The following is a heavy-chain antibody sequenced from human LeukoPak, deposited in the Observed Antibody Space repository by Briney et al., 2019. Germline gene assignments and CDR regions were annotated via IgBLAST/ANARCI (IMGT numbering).Heavy chain of an antibody. V-gene: IGHV1-18*01. Sequence: ASVKVSCKPSVYTFTNYGFSWVRQAPGQGLEWMGWISSYNGNAAYAQKFQGRVTMTTDTSTSTAYMDLRSLRPDDTAVYYCARARSDNYYQCDYWGQGTLVTVSS. CDR1: VYTFTNYG. D-gene: IGHD1-26*01. CDR2: ISSYNGNA. J-gene: IGHJ4*02. CDR3: ARARSDNYYQCDY.